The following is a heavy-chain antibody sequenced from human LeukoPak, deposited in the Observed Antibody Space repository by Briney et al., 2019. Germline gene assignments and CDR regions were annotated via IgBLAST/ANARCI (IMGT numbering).Heavy chain of an antibody. V-gene: IGHV3-48*01. CDR3: ARGGGVNAFDS. Sequence: PGGSLRLSCAASGFTFSSYSMNWVRQAPGKGLEWVSYISSSSSTIYYADSVKGRFTISRDNAKNTLYLQMNSLRAEDTAVYFCARGGGVNAFDSWGQGTLVTVSS. J-gene: IGHJ4*02. D-gene: IGHD3-16*01. CDR2: ISSSSSTI. CDR1: GFTFSSYS.